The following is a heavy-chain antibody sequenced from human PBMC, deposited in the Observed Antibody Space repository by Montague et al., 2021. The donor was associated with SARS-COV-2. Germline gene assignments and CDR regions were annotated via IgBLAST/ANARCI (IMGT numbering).Heavy chain of an antibody. CDR3: ITMIVVAEDYFDY. CDR2: INSDGSST. J-gene: IGHJ4*02. V-gene: IGHV3-74*01. CDR1: GFTFSSYW. Sequence: SLRLSCAASGFTFSSYWMHWVRQAPGKGLVWVSRINSDGSSTSYADSVKGRFTISRDNAKNTLYLQMNSLRAEDTAVYYCITMIVVAEDYFDYWGQGTLSPSPQ. D-gene: IGHD3-22*01.